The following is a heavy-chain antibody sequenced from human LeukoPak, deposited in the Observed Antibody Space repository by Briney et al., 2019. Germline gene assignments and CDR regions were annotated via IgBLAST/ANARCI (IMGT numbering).Heavy chain of an antibody. CDR3: AKASGVVVSYGMDV. V-gene: IGHV1-69*01. J-gene: IGHJ6*04. CDR2: IIPIFGTA. Sequence: ASVKVSCKASGGTFSSYAISWVRQAPGQGLEWMGGIIPIFGTANYAQKFQGRVTITADESTSTAYMELSSLRSEDTAAYYCAKASGVVVSYGMDVWGKGTTVTVSS. CDR1: GGTFSSYA. D-gene: IGHD2-15*01.